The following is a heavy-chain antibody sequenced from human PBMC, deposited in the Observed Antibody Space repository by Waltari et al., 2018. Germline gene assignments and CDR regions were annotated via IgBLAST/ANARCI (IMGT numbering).Heavy chain of an antibody. CDR1: GGSISSSSYY. J-gene: IGHJ4*02. V-gene: IGHV4-39*02. CDR2: IYYSGST. Sequence: QLQLQESGPGLVKPSEPLSLTCTVSGGSISSSSYYWGWIRQPPGKGLEWIGSIYYSGSTYYNPSLKSRVTISVDTSKNQFSLKLSSVTAADTAVYYCAREAVGATRFFDYWGQGTLVTVSS. D-gene: IGHD1-26*01. CDR3: AREAVGATRFFDY.